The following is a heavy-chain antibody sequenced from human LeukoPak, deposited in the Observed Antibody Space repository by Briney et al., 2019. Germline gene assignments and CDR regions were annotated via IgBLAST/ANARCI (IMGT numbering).Heavy chain of an antibody. D-gene: IGHD2-15*01. V-gene: IGHV4-59*02. CDR2: IYYSGSA. CDR3: ARGAKADT. CDR1: GASVSNYF. J-gene: IGHJ5*02. Sequence: NPSETLSLTCTVSGASVSNYFWSWIRQPPGEGLEWIGYIYYSGSANYNPSLKSRVTISIDTSKNQFSLKLTSVTAADTAVYYCARGAKADTWGQGTLVTVSS.